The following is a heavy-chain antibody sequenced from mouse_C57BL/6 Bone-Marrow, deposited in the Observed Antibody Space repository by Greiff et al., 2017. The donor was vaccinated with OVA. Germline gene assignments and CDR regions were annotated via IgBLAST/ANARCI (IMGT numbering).Heavy chain of an antibody. CDR1: GYTFTDYN. CDR3: ARPHYYGSSYHWYFDV. J-gene: IGHJ1*03. D-gene: IGHD1-1*01. V-gene: IGHV1-18*01. CDR2: INPNNGGT. Sequence: VQLKQSGPELVKPGASVKIPCKASGYTFTDYNMDWVKQSHGKSLEWIGDINPNNGGTIYNQKFKGKATLTVDKSSSTAYMELRSLTSEDTAVYYCARPHYYGSSYHWYFDVWGTGTTVTVSS.